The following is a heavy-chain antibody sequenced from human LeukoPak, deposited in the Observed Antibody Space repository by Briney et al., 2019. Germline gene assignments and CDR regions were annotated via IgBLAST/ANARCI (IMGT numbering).Heavy chain of an antibody. CDR3: GKEGERHFDLQY. J-gene: IGHJ4*02. D-gene: IGHD5-24*01. CDR1: GYTLTELS. Sequence: ASVKVSCKVSGYTLTELSMHWVRQAPGKGLEWMGGFDPEDGETIYAQKFQGRVTMTEDTSTDTAYMELSSLRSEDTAVYFCGKEGERHFDLQYWGQGTPVTVSS. V-gene: IGHV1-24*01. CDR2: FDPEDGET.